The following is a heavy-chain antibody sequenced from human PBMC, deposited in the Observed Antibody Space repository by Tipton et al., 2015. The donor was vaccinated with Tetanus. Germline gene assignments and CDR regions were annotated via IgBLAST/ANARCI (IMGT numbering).Heavy chain of an antibody. CDR2: IYTSGST. CDR3: ARGGDTYFGSSCFYDW. Sequence: TLSLTCSVSGDSISSFYWSWIRQPAGKGLEWIGRIYTSGSTNYNPSLKSRVTMSVDTSKRQFSLKLNSVTAADTAVYYCARGGDTYFGSSCFYDWWGQGTRVTVSS. V-gene: IGHV4-4*07. J-gene: IGHJ4*02. CDR1: GDSISSFY. D-gene: IGHD3-22*01.